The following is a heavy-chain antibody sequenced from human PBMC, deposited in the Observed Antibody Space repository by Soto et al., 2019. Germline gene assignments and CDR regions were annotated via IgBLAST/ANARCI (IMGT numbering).Heavy chain of an antibody. CDR3: ARAQRPYYYGSGSYYRGGGNCDY. V-gene: IGHV2-26*01. Sequence: QVTLKESGPVLVNPTETLTLTCTVSGFSLSNARMGVSWIRQPPGKALEWLAHIFSNDEKSYSTSLKSRLTISKDTSKSQVVLTMTNMDPVDTATYYCARAQRPYYYGSGSYYRGGGNCDYWGQGTLVTVSS. CDR1: GFSLSNARMG. J-gene: IGHJ4*02. D-gene: IGHD3-10*01. CDR2: IFSNDEK.